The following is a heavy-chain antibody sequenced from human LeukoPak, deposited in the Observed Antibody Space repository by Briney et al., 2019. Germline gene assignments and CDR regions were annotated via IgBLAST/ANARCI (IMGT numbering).Heavy chain of an antibody. J-gene: IGHJ6*03. CDR3: ARDTYYYDSSGSPGYYYYMDV. Sequence: PGGSLRLSCAASGFTFSSYGMHWVRQAPGKGLEWVAFIRYDGSNKYYADSVKGRFTISRDNAKNTLYLQMNSLRAEDTAVYYCARDTYYYDSSGSPGYYYYMDVWGKGTTVTVSS. CDR2: IRYDGSNK. D-gene: IGHD3-22*01. V-gene: IGHV3-30*02. CDR1: GFTFSSYG.